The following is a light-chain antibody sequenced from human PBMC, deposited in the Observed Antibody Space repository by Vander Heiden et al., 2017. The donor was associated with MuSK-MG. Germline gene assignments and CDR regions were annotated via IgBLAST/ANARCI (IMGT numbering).Light chain of an antibody. CDR2: AAS. V-gene: IGKV1-27*01. J-gene: IGKJ1*01. CDR3: QKDKSARWT. Sequence: DIQMTQSPSSLSASVGDRVTITCRASQGISNYLAWYQQKPGKVPKLLIYAASTLQSGVPSRFSGSGSGTDFTLTISILHPEDVATYYCQKDKSARWTFGPGTKVEIK. CDR1: QGISNY.